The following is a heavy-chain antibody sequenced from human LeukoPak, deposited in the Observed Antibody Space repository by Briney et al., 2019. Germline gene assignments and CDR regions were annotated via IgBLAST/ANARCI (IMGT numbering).Heavy chain of an antibody. Sequence: ASVKVSCKASGYTFTGYYMHWVRQAPGQGLEWMGRINPNGGGTNYAQKFQGRVTMTRDTSISTAYMELSRLRSDDTAVYYCARESSVNGAGIDYWGQGTLVTVSS. V-gene: IGHV1-2*06. CDR3: ARESSVNGAGIDY. CDR1: GYTFTGYY. D-gene: IGHD2-2*01. J-gene: IGHJ4*02. CDR2: INPNGGGT.